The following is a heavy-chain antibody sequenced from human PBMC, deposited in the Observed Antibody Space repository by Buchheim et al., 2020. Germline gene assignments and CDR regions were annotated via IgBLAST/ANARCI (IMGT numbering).Heavy chain of an antibody. Sequence: EVQLVESGGGLVKPGGSLRLSCAASGFTFSNAWMSWVRQAPGKGLEWVGRIKIKTDGGTTDYAAPVKGRFTISRDDSKHTLYLQMNSLRTEDTAVYYCTTTVTTGYYYYYGMDVWGQGTT. D-gene: IGHD4-17*01. J-gene: IGHJ6*02. CDR2: IKIKTDGGTT. CDR3: TTTVTTGYYYYYGMDV. CDR1: GFTFSNAW. V-gene: IGHV3-15*01.